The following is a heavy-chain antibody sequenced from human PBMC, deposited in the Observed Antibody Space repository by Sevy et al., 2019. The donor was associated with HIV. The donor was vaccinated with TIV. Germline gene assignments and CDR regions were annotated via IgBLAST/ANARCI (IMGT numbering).Heavy chain of an antibody. J-gene: IGHJ6*02. CDR3: AREGGGDNGYYYSYYGMDV. CDR1: GDSIGSSYY. CDR2: IVYSGTT. Sequence: LPETLSLTCTVSGDSIGSSYYWNWIRQSPGKGLEWIGYIVYSGTTNYNPSLKNRVTVSLDTSKNHFSLELTSVTAADTAVYYCAREGGGDNGYYYSYYGMDVWGQGTTVTVSS. V-gene: IGHV4-59*13. D-gene: IGHD6-25*01.